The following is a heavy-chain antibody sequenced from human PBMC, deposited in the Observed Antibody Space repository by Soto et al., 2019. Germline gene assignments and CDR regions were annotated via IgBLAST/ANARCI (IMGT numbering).Heavy chain of an antibody. Sequence: LRLSCAASGFTFSSYAMHWVRQAPGKGLEWVAVISYDGSNKYYADSVKGRFTISRDNSKNTLYLQMNSLRAEDTAVYYCARTTYYYDSSGCRWGQGTLVTVSS. D-gene: IGHD3-22*01. CDR2: ISYDGSNK. J-gene: IGHJ4*02. CDR1: GFTFSSYA. V-gene: IGHV3-30-3*01. CDR3: ARTTYYYDSSGCR.